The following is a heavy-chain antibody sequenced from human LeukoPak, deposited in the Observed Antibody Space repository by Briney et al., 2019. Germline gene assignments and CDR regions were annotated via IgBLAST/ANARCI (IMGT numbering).Heavy chain of an antibody. CDR1: GGSISSYY. J-gene: IGHJ6*02. CDR3: ARDPGYCSSTSCFSRGMDV. D-gene: IGHD2-2*03. Sequence: NPSETLSLTCTVSGGSISSYYWSWIRQPPGKGLEWIGYIYYSGSTNYNPSLKSRVTISVDTSKNQFSLKLSSVTAADTAVYYCARDPGYCSSTSCFSRGMDVWGQGTTVTVSS. CDR2: IYYSGST. V-gene: IGHV4-59*01.